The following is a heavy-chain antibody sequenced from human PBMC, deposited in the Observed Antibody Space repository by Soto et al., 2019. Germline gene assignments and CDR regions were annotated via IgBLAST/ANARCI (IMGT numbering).Heavy chain of an antibody. CDR3: ARDRSGTMTVAGRNYYYYYGMDV. V-gene: IGHV3-48*02. J-gene: IGHJ6*02. Sequence: HPGGSLRLSCAASGFTFSSYSMNWVRQAPGKGLEWVSYISSSSSTIYYADSVKGRFTISRDNAKNSLYLQMNSLRDEDTAVYYCARDRSGTMTVAGRNYYYYYGMDVWGQGTTVTVS. CDR1: GFTFSSYS. D-gene: IGHD6-19*01. CDR2: ISSSSSTI.